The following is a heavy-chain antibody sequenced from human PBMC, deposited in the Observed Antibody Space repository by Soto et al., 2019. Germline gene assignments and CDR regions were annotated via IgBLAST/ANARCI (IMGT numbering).Heavy chain of an antibody. D-gene: IGHD5-18*01. CDR1: GRSFSGYY. Sequence: SETLSLTCAVYGRSFSGYYWSWIRQPPGEGLEWIGEINHSGSTNYNPSLKSRVTISVDTSKNQFSLKLSSVTAADTAVYYCARVDTAMAIDYWGQGTLVTVSS. V-gene: IGHV4-34*01. J-gene: IGHJ4*02. CDR3: ARVDTAMAIDY. CDR2: INHSGST.